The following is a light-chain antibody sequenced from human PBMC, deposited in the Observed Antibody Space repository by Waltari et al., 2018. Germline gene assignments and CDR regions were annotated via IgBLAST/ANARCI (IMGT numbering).Light chain of an antibody. J-gene: IGKJ3*01. CDR2: DAS. Sequence: DIQMTQSPSSLSASVGDSVTITCQASQDVRSYLNWYQQKPGKVPNLLIYDASNLETGVPPRFSGGGSGRDFTLTISSLQPEDIGTYYCQHYHIFPYSFGPGTTVDMK. CDR1: QDVRSY. CDR3: QHYHIFPYS. V-gene: IGKV1-33*01.